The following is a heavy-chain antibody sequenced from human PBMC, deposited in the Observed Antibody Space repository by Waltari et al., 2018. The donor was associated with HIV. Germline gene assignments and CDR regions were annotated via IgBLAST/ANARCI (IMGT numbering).Heavy chain of an antibody. CDR2: ISSSSSTI. V-gene: IGHV3-48*04. CDR3: ARGNSSGRWAFDI. D-gene: IGHD6-19*01. J-gene: IGHJ3*02. CDR1: GFTFSSYS. Sequence: EVQLVESGGGLVQPGGSLRLSCAASGFTFSSYSMKWVRRPPGKGLEWVSYISSSSSTIYYADSVKGRFTISRDNAKNSLYLQMNSLRAEDTAVYYCARGNSSGRWAFDIWGRGTMVTVSS.